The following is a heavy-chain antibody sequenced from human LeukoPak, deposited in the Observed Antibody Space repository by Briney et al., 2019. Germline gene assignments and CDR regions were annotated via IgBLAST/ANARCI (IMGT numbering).Heavy chain of an antibody. Sequence: ASVKVSCKASGYTFTGYYMHWVRQAPGQGLEWMGWINPNSDGTNYAQKFQGRVTMTRDTSISTAYMELSRLRSDDTAVYYCAREEALSGSHGVPVAFDIWGQGTMVTVSS. J-gene: IGHJ3*02. CDR1: GYTFTGYY. CDR3: AREEALSGSHGVPVAFDI. D-gene: IGHD1-26*01. V-gene: IGHV1-2*02. CDR2: INPNSDGT.